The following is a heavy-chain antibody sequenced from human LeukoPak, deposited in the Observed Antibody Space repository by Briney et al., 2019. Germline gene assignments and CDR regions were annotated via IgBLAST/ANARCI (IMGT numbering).Heavy chain of an antibody. CDR3: ARRSPPSIAAAGTRSRRYYYMDV. J-gene: IGHJ6*03. V-gene: IGHV4-34*01. CDR1: GGSFSGYY. Sequence: SGTLSLTCAVSGGSFSGYYWSWIRQPPGKGLEWIGEINHSGSTNYNPSLKSRVTISVDTSKNQFSLKLSSVTAADTAVYYCARRSPPSIAAAGTRSRRYYYMDVWGKGTTVTVSS. CDR2: INHSGST. D-gene: IGHD6-13*01.